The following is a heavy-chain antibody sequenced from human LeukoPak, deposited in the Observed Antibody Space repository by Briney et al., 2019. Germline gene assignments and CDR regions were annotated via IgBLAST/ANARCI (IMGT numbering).Heavy chain of an antibody. CDR2: IDISGGST. CDR3: ANEVRPNDY. CDR1: GFAFSSHA. V-gene: IGHV3-23*01. D-gene: IGHD1-1*01. J-gene: IGHJ4*02. Sequence: PGGSLRLSCVASGFAFSSHAMCWVRQAPGKGLEWVSSIDISGGSTYYADSAEGRFTISRDNSKNTLYLQMNGLRVEDTALYYCANEVRPNDYWGQGTLVTVSS.